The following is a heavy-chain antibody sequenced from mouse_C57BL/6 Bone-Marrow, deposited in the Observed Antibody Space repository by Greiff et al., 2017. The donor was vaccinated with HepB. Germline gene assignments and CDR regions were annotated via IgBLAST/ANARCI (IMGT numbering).Heavy chain of an antibody. CDR3: ARRPFAY. CDR1: GFTFSSYG. CDR2: ISSGGSYT. J-gene: IGHJ3*01. Sequence: EVQGVESGGDLVKPGGSLKLSCAASGFTFSSYGMSWVRQTPDKRLEWVATISSGGSYTYYPDSVKGRVTISRDNAKNTLYLQMSSLKSEDTAMYYCARRPFAYWGQGTLVTVSA. V-gene: IGHV5-6*01.